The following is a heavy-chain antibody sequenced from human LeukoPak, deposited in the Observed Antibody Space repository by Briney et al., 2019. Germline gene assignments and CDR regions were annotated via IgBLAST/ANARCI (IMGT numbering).Heavy chain of an antibody. J-gene: IGHJ4*02. CDR1: GFTFSSYE. V-gene: IGHV3-48*03. D-gene: IGHD2-15*01. Sequence: PGGSLRLSCAASGFTFSSYEMNWVRQAPGKGLEWVSYISSSGSTIYYADSVKGRFTISRDNAKNSLYLQMNSLRAEDTAVYYCAREELVVVAAIDYWGQGTLVTVSS. CDR3: AREELVVVAAIDY. CDR2: ISSSGSTI.